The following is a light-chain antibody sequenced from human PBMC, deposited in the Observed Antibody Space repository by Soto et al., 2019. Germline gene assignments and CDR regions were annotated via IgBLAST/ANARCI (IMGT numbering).Light chain of an antibody. CDR1: QSVSSD. V-gene: IGKV3-20*01. CDR3: QQYGYSPIT. Sequence: EIVMTQSPATLSVSPGVRATLSCRASQSVSSDLAWYQHKPGQAPRLLIYAASSRATGSPDRFSGGGSGTDFTLTISRLEPEDFAVYYCQQYGYSPITFGQGTRLEIK. J-gene: IGKJ5*01. CDR2: AAS.